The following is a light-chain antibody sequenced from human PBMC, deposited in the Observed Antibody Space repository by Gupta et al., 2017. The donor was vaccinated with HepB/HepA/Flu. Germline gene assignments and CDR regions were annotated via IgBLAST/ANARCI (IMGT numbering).Light chain of an antibody. Sequence: EIVMTQSPATLSVSPGERATLSCRASQSVSSNLAWYQQKPGQAPRLLIDGASTRATGIPARSSGSGYGTECTLTISSRQSEDVAVYYCQQHYNRPPYTFGQGTKMEIK. CDR2: GAS. V-gene: IGKV3-15*01. CDR1: QSVSSN. J-gene: IGKJ2*01. CDR3: QQHYNRPPYT.